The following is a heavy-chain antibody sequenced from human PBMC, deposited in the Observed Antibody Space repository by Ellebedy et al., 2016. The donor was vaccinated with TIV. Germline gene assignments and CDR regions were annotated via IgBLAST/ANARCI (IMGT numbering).Heavy chain of an antibody. CDR3: ARTSYDFGHLRLDY. V-gene: IGHV4-4*02. D-gene: IGHD4-17*01. J-gene: IGHJ4*02. CDR1: GGSISSSNW. Sequence: SETLSLTCAVSGGSISSSNWWTWIRPPPGKGLEWIGESSHTGYTNYDPSLTGRVTISLKPNNQFSLILTYLTAADTAVYYCARTSYDFGHLRLDYWGQGSLVIVSS. CDR2: SSHTGYT.